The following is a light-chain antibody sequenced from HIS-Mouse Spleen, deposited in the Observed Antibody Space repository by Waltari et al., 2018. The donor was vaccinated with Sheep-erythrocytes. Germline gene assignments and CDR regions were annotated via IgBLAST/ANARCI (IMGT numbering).Light chain of an antibody. V-gene: IGLV2-11*01. CDR3: CSYAGSYNHV. J-gene: IGLJ1*01. Sequence: QSALTQPRSVSGYPGQSVTISCTGTSSDGGGYNYVSWYQQHPGKAPKLMIYDVSKRPSGVPDRFSGSKSGNTASLTISGLQAEDEADYYCCSYAGSYNHVFATGTKVTVL. CDR1: SSDGGGYNY. CDR2: DVS.